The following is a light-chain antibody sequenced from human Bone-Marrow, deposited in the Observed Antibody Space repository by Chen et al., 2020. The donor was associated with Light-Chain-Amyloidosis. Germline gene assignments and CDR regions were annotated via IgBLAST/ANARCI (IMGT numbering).Light chain of an antibody. CDR1: KLGDKY. J-gene: IGLJ2*01. Sequence: SSELTQPPSVSVSPGQTANITCSGDKLGDKYVCWYQQKPGQSPVVVIYQDTKRPSGIPERFSGSNSGRTATLTISGTQTMEEADYYCQAWDSSTVVFGGGTRLTVL. CDR3: QAWDSSTVV. CDR2: QDT. V-gene: IGLV3-1*01.